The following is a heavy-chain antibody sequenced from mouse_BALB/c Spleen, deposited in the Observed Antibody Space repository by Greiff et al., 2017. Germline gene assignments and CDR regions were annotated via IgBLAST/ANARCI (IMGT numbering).Heavy chain of an antibody. Sequence: EVKLQESGPELVKPGASVKVSCKASGYSFTDYNMYWVKQSHGKSLEWIGYIDPYIGGISYNQKFKGKATLTVDKSSSTAFMHLNSLTSEDSAVYYCATTVVATRAMDYWGQGTSVTVSS. CDR2: IDPYIGGI. D-gene: IGHD1-1*01. V-gene: IGHV1S135*01. J-gene: IGHJ4*01. CDR1: GYSFTDYN. CDR3: ATTVVATRAMDY.